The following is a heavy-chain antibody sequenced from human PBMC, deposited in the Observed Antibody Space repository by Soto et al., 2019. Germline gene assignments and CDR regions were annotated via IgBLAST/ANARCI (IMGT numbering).Heavy chain of an antibody. D-gene: IGHD2-2*01. J-gene: IGHJ4*02. CDR3: ASSTSPDAY. Sequence: EVQLVESGGGLVQPGGSLRLSCVASGFTFNSYSMNWVRQAPGKGLEWISYINSGSTSVFYADSVKGRFTNSRDNAKNSLYLQMNSLRAEDTAVYYCASSTSPDAYWGQGTLVTVSS. V-gene: IGHV3-48*01. CDR2: INSGSTSV. CDR1: GFTFNSYS.